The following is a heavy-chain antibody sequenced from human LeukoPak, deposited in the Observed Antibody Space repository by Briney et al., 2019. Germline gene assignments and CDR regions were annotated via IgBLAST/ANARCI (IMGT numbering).Heavy chain of an antibody. CDR3: ATIGPRRLWFGELHLDY. J-gene: IGHJ4*02. CDR2: INSDGINT. D-gene: IGHD3-10*01. V-gene: IGHV3-74*01. CDR1: RFTFSNYW. Sequence: GGSLRVSCAASRFTFSNYWMHWVRQAPGKGLVWVSRINSDGINTSYADSVKGRFTISRDNAKNTLYLQMNSLRAEDTAVYYCATIGPRRLWFGELHLDYWGQGTLVTVSS.